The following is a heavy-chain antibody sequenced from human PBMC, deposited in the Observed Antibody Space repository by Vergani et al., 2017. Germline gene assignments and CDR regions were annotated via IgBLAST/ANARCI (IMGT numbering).Heavy chain of an antibody. V-gene: IGHV3-15*01. D-gene: IGHD3-3*01. Sequence: EVQLVESGGGLVKPGGSLRLSCAASGFTFSNAWMSWVRQAPGKGLEWVGRIKSKTDGGTTDYAAPVKGRFTISRDDSKNTLYLQMNSLRAEDTAVYYCARDQGGDLSRGVFDYWGQGTLVTVSS. J-gene: IGHJ4*02. CDR3: ARDQGGDLSRGVFDY. CDR2: IKSKTDGGTT. CDR1: GFTFSNAW.